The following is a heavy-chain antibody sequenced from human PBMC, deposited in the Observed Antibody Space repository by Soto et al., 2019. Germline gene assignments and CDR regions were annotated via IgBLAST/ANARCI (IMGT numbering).Heavy chain of an antibody. CDR3: ARDPKTSGGQHWAFNYFDS. Sequence: GGSLRLSCAASGFSFSISPMHWVRQAPGKGPEWVALISYDGTNKFYADSVEGRFTISRDNSKSTLYLQVDSLRPEDAAVYYCARDPKTSGGQHWAFNYFDSWGQGTLVTVSS. D-gene: IGHD7-27*01. J-gene: IGHJ4*02. V-gene: IGHV3-30-3*01. CDR1: GFSFSISP. CDR2: ISYDGTNK.